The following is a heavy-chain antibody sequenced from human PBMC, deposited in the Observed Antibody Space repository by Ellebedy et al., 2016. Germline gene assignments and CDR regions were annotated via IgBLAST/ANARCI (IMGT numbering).Heavy chain of an antibody. CDR3: VKDKRIGAPDNYFDS. V-gene: IGHV3-43D*03. J-gene: IGHJ4*02. Sequence: GESLKISCAASGFTFDDYAMHWVRQVPGKGLEWVSLITWNGDSTYYIDSVKGRFTISRDNSKNSLSLQMNTLRAEDTALYYCVKDKRIGAPDNYFDSWGPGTLVTVSS. CDR1: GFTFDDYA. CDR2: ITWNGDST. D-gene: IGHD1-1*01.